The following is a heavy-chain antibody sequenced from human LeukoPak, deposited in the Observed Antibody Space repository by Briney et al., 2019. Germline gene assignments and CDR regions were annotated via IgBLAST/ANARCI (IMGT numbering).Heavy chain of an antibody. V-gene: IGHV1-2*06. CDR3: ARGIYSTDLYFYMDV. CDR1: GYAFTGYY. Sequence: VASVKVSCKASGYAFTGYYMDWVRQAPGQGLEWMGRINRNSGATNYAQKFKGRVTMTRDTSISTAYMEFNGLRSDDTAVYYCARGIYSTDLYFYMDVWGKGTTVTVYS. D-gene: IGHD2/OR15-2a*01. CDR2: INRNSGAT. J-gene: IGHJ6*03.